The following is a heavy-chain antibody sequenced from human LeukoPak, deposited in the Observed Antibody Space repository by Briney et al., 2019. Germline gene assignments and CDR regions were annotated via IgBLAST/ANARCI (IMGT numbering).Heavy chain of an antibody. D-gene: IGHD5-18*01. V-gene: IGHV3-23*01. J-gene: IGHJ5*02. Sequence: PGASLRLSCAASGFTFSSCAMSWVRQAPGKGLEWVSAISGSGGSTYYADSVKGRFTISRDNSKNTLYLQMNSLRAEDTAVYYCAKDGIVDTAMVNWFDPWGQGTLVTVSS. CDR3: AKDGIVDTAMVNWFDP. CDR2: ISGSGGST. CDR1: GFTFSSCA.